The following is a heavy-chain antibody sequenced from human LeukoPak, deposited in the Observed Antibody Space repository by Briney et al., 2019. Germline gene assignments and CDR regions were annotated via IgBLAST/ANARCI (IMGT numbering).Heavy chain of an antibody. Sequence: PSETLSLTCAVSGGSISSGGYSWSWLRQPPGTGLEWIGYIYHSGSTYYNPSLKSRVTISVDRSKNQFSLKLSSVTAADTAVYYCRVRGRFLEWDYWGQGTLVTVSS. CDR1: GGSISSGGYS. J-gene: IGHJ4*02. CDR2: IYHSGST. D-gene: IGHD3-3*01. V-gene: IGHV4-30-2*01. CDR3: RVRGRFLEWDY.